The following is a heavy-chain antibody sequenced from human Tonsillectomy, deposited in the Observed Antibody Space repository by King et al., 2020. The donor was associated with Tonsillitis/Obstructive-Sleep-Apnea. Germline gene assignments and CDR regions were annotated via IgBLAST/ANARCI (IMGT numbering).Heavy chain of an antibody. V-gene: IGHV3-48*03. J-gene: IGHJ6*02. Sequence: EVQLVESGGGLVQPGGSLRLSCAASGFTFSSYDMHWVRQAPGKGPEWVSYISSSGSTTYYADSVKGRFTVSRDNAKNSLYLLMNSLRAEDTAVYYCARAWDVGVVPAVFYYYGMDVWGQGTTLTVSS. CDR3: ARAWDVGVVPAVFYYYGMDV. CDR2: ISSSGSTT. D-gene: IGHD2-2*01. CDR1: GFTFSSYD.